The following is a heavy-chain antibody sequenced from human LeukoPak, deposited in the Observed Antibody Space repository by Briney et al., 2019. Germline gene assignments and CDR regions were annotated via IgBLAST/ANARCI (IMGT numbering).Heavy chain of an antibody. D-gene: IGHD1-26*01. V-gene: IGHV3-23*01. Sequence: GGSLRLSCAASGFTYSGYAMSWVRQAPGKGLKWLSTITGGAENTYYADSVKGRFTISRDNSKNTVYLQMNSLRAEDTAVYYCAKVLSGSQDYWGQGTLVTVFS. CDR2: ITGGAENT. CDR3: AKVLSGSQDY. J-gene: IGHJ4*02. CDR1: GFTYSGYA.